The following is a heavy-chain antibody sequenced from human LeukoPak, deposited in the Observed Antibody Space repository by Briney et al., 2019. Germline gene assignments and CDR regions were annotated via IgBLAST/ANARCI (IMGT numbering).Heavy chain of an antibody. J-gene: IGHJ2*01. Sequence: GGSLRLSCAASGFTFSSYAMSWVRQAPGKGLEWVSAISGSGGSTYYADSVKGRFTISRDNSKNTLYLQMNSLRAEDTAVYYCTSFIAVAGSDWYFDLWGRGTLVTVSS. CDR1: GFTFSSYA. D-gene: IGHD6-19*01. CDR2: ISGSGGST. CDR3: TSFIAVAGSDWYFDL. V-gene: IGHV3-23*01.